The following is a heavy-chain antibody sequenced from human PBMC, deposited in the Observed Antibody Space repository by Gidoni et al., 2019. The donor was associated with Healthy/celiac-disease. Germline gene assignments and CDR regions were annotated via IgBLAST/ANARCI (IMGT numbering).Heavy chain of an antibody. CDR1: GCTFSRYG. CDR2: IPYDGSNK. Sequence: QVQLVESVGGVVQPGRSLRLSCAASGCTFSRYGMHWVRQAPGKGLEWVAVIPYDGSNKYYADAVKGRFTISRDNSKNTLYLQMNSLRAEDTAVYYCAKDVDDYYDSSGYYPSFDYWGQGTLVTVSS. V-gene: IGHV3-30*18. J-gene: IGHJ4*02. D-gene: IGHD3-22*01. CDR3: AKDVDDYYDSSGYYPSFDY.